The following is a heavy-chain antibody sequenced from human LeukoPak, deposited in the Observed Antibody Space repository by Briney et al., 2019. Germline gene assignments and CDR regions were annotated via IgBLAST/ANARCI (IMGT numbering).Heavy chain of an antibody. CDR1: GFTFSSYS. CDR2: ISSSSSYI. CDR3: ARGHGDYRVYYIDV. J-gene: IGHJ6*03. Sequence: GGSLRLSCAASGFTFSSYSMNWVRQAPGKGLEWVSSISSSSSYIYYADSVKGRFTISRDNAKNSLYLQMNSLRAEDTAVYYCARGHGDYRVYYIDVWGKGTTVTVSS. V-gene: IGHV3-21*01. D-gene: IGHD4-17*01.